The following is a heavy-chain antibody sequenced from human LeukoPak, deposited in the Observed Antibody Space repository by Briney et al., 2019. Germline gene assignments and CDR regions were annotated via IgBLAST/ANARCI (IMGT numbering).Heavy chain of an antibody. CDR2: IIPIFGTA. V-gene: IGHV1-69*01. CDR1: GGTFSSYA. CDR3: ARDSDNWNYFDY. Sequence: SVKVSCKASGGTFSSYAISWVRQAPGQGLEWMGWIIPIFGTANYAQKFQGRVTITGDESTSTAYMELSSLRSEDTAVYYCARDSDNWNYFDYWGQGTLVTVSS. D-gene: IGHD1-20*01. J-gene: IGHJ4*02.